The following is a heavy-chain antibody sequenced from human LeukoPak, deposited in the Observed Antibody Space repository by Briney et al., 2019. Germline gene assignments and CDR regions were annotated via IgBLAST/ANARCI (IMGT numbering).Heavy chain of an antibody. J-gene: IGHJ4*02. CDR2: ISFSASTT. CDR3: ARDPQNYYDSSGRGGKGDY. D-gene: IGHD3-22*01. Sequence: GGSLRLSCAASGFSFNDYYMAWIRQAPGKGLEWISYISFSASTTYYADSVKGRFTVSRDNVKKSLYLQMNSLRAEDTAVYYCARDPQNYYDSSGRGGKGDYWGQGTLVTVSS. CDR1: GFSFNDYY. V-gene: IGHV3-11*04.